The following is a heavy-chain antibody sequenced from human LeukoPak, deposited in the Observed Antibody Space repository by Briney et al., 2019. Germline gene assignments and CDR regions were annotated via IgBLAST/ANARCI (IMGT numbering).Heavy chain of an antibody. CDR1: GYTFTSYD. CDR2: MNPNSGNT. J-gene: IGHJ3*02. D-gene: IGHD3-22*01. CDR3: ARVKQRHITMIVVPDAFDI. V-gene: IGHV1-8*03. Sequence: ASVKVSCKASGYTFTSYDINWVRQATGQGLEWMGWMNPNSGNTGYAQKFQGRVTITRNTSISTAYMELSSLRSEDTAVYYCARVKQRHITMIVVPDAFDIWGQGTMVTVSS.